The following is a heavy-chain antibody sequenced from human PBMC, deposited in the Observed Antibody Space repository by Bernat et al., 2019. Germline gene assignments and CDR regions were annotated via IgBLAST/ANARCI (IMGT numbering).Heavy chain of an antibody. CDR1: GFTFSSYA. Sequence: QVQLVESGGGVVQPGRSLRLSCAASGFTFSSYAMHWVRQAPGKGLEWVVVISYDGSNKYYADSVKGRFTISRDNSKNTLYLQMNSLRAEDTAVYYCARDGISVGAGLDYWGQGTLVTVSS. V-gene: IGHV3-30-3*01. CDR2: ISYDGSNK. J-gene: IGHJ4*02. D-gene: IGHD1-26*01. CDR3: ARDGISVGAGLDY.